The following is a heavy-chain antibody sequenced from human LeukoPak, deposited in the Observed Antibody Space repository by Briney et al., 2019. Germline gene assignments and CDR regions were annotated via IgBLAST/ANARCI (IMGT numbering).Heavy chain of an antibody. CDR2: INPNSGGT. Sequence: ASVKVSCKASGYTFTGYYMHWVRQAPGQGLEWMGWINPNSGGTNYAQKFQGRVTVTRDTSISTAYMELSRLRSDDTAVYYCARESNYYDISDYYQGDAFDIWGQGTMVTVSS. CDR3: ARESNYYDISDYYQGDAFDI. CDR1: GYTFTGYY. J-gene: IGHJ3*02. D-gene: IGHD3-22*01. V-gene: IGHV1-2*02.